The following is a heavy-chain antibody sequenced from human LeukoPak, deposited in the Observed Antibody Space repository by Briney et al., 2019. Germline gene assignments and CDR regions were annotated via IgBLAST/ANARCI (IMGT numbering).Heavy chain of an antibody. V-gene: IGHV4-4*07. CDR3: AREPYCTNGVCSAY. D-gene: IGHD2-8*01. Sequence: KPSETLSLTCTVSGGSISSYYWSWIRQPAGKGLDWIGRIYTSGNTNYNPSLKSRVTMSVDTSKNQFSLKLSSVTAADTAVYYCAREPYCTNGVCSAYWGQGTLVTVSS. J-gene: IGHJ4*02. CDR1: GGSISSYY. CDR2: IYTSGNT.